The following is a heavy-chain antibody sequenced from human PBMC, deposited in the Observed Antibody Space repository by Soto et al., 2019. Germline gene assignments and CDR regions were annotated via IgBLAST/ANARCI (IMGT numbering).Heavy chain of an antibody. Sequence: PSETLSLTCAVSGGSISSGGYSWSWIRQPPGKGLEWIGYIYHSGSTYYNPSLKSRVTISVDRSKNQFSLKLSSVTAADTAVYYCARGSGGYNFFFDYWGQGTLVTVSS. J-gene: IGHJ4*02. V-gene: IGHV4-30-2*01. CDR3: ARGSGGYNFFFDY. CDR1: GGSISSGGYS. CDR2: IYHSGST. D-gene: IGHD5-12*01.